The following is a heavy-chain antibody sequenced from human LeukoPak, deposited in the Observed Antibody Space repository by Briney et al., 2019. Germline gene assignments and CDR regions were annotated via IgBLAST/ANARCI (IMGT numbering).Heavy chain of an antibody. CDR2: ISSSSSTI. J-gene: IGHJ4*02. CDR1: GFTFSSYS. CDR3: AREPPVYGDLGIDY. Sequence: GGSLRLSCAASGFTFSSYSMNWVRQAPGKGLEWVSYISSSSSTIYYADSVKGRFIISRDNAKNSLYLQMNSLRAEDTAVYYCAREPPVYGDLGIDYWGQGTLVTVSS. D-gene: IGHD4-17*01. V-gene: IGHV3-48*01.